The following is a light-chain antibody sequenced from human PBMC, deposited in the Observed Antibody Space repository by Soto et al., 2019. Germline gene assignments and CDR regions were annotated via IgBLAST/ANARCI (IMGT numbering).Light chain of an antibody. CDR1: SSNIGAGYD. V-gene: IGLV1-40*01. Sequence: QSVLTQPPSVSGAPGQRVTISCTGSSSNIGAGYDGHWYQQLPGTAPKLLIYGNSNRPSGVPDRFSGSKSGTSASLAITGLQAEDEAYYYCQSYDSSLSGYVFGTGTKLTVL. CDR2: GNS. CDR3: QSYDSSLSGYV. J-gene: IGLJ1*01.